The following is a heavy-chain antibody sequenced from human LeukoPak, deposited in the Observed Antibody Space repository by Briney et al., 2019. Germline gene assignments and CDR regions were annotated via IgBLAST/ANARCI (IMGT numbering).Heavy chain of an antibody. V-gene: IGHV3-66*01. CDR3: ATRPDGNDVPYFDY. Sequence: PGGSLRLSCAASGLTVGFKCMSWVRQAPGKGLEWVSIIYSGGSSYYADSVKGRFTVSRDTSKNTLYLQMNSLRAKDTAVYYCATRPDGNDVPYFDYWGQGTLVTVSS. D-gene: IGHD5-12*01. J-gene: IGHJ4*02. CDR1: GLTVGFKC. CDR2: IYSGGSS.